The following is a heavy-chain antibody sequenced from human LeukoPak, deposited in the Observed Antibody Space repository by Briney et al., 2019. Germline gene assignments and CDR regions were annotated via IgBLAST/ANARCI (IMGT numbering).Heavy chain of an antibody. CDR3: AKTGGYSYGSLDS. Sequence: PGASLRLSCAISGLTFDSYTMHWVRQAPGKGLEWVSGISGTDGRTYYADSVKGRFSMSRDNSKNTVSVQMNSLRAEDTAVYYCAKTGGYSYGSLDSWGQGTLVTVSS. D-gene: IGHD5-18*01. CDR1: GLTFDSYT. CDR2: ISGTDGRT. V-gene: IGHV3-23*01. J-gene: IGHJ4*02.